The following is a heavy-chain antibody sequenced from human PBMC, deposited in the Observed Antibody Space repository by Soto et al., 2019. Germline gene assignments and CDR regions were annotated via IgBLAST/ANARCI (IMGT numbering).Heavy chain of an antibody. CDR1: GGTFSSYA. CDR2: IIPIFGTA. J-gene: IGHJ4*02. CDR3: ARDPTSAAGDPDY. D-gene: IGHD6-13*01. V-gene: IGHV1-69*13. Sequence: ASVKVSCKASGGTFSSYAISWVRQAPGQGLEWMGGIIPIFGTANYAQKFQGRVTITADESTSTAYMELSSLRSEDTAVYYCARDPTSAAGDPDYWGQGTLVTVSS.